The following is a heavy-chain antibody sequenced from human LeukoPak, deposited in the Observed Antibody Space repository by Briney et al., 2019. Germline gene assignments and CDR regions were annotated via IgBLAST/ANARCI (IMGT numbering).Heavy chain of an antibody. Sequence: GGSPRLSCAASGFTFNNYAMNWVRQAPGKGLEWVSVISGSGGSAYYADSVKGRFTISRDNAKNSLYLQMNSLRAEDTAVYYCARESVKRFDYWGQGTLVTVSS. CDR3: ARESVKRFDY. CDR2: ISGSGGSA. V-gene: IGHV3-23*01. J-gene: IGHJ4*02. CDR1: GFTFNNYA. D-gene: IGHD3-16*02.